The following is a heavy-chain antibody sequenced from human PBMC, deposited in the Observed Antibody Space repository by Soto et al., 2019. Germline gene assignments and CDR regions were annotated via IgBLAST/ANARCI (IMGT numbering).Heavy chain of an antibody. CDR2: SDPSDSQT. CDR3: ARQIYDSDTGPNCQYYFDS. CDR1: GYSFAGYW. J-gene: IGHJ4*02. D-gene: IGHD3-22*01. V-gene: IGHV5-10-1*01. Sequence: GESPKISCKGSGYSFAGYWITWVRQKPGKGLEWMGRSDPSDSQTYYSPSFRGHVTISATKSITTVFLQWSSLRASDTAMYYCARQIYDSDTGPNCQYYFDSWGQGTPVTVSS.